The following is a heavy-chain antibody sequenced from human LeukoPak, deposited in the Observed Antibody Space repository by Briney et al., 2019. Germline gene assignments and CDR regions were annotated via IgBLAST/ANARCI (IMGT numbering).Heavy chain of an antibody. Sequence: PGGSLRLSCAASGFTFSSYAMSWVRQAPGKGLEWVSAISGSGGSTYYADSVKGRFTISRDNSKNTLYLQMNSLRAEDTAVYYCAKWGGPPPGSSLPYYYYYYMDVWGKGTTVTVSS. V-gene: IGHV3-23*01. CDR1: GFTFSSYA. CDR2: ISGSGGST. D-gene: IGHD3-16*01. CDR3: AKWGGPPPGSSLPYYYYYYMDV. J-gene: IGHJ6*03.